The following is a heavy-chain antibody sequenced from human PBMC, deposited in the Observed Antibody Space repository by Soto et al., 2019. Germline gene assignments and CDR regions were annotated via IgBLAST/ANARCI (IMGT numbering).Heavy chain of an antibody. J-gene: IGHJ4*02. Sequence: QVQLVASGGGVVQPGTSLSLSCAASGFTLSGHGLHWVRQAPGKGLEWVAVVTYDETEQHYPESVRGRFTITRDTSKNTFYLQMNSLRVEDTAMYYCAREKNSGYYRTVDFWGQGTPVTVSS. V-gene: IGHV3-30*03. CDR2: VTYDETEQ. CDR3: AREKNSGYYRTVDF. D-gene: IGHD2-15*01. CDR1: GFTLSGHG.